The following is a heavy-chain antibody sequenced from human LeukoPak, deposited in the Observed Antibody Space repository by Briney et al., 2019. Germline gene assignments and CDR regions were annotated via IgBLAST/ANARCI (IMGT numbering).Heavy chain of an antibody. CDR3: IRGGPSTWS. CDR1: GFTFKLYW. J-gene: IGHJ5*02. Sequence: GGSLRLSWAAAGFTFKLYWMHWVSQVAGKAPVWVSRINDDGSDTRYADSVKGRFTISRDDATNMVFLQMNSLRPEDTAIYYCIRGGPSTWSWGQGTLVTVSS. D-gene: IGHD2-15*01. CDR2: INDDGSDT. V-gene: IGHV3-74*01.